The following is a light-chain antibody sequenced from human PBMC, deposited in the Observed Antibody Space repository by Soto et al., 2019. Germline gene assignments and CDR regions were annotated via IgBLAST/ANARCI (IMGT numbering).Light chain of an antibody. V-gene: IGLV2-14*01. CDR2: DVS. CDR3: SSHTSSNPLNV. CDR1: SSDVGRYNY. Sequence: QSALTQPASVSGSPGQSITLSCTGASSDVGRYNYVSWYQQHPGEAPKLMIYDVSNRPSGVSNRFSGSKSGNTASLTISGLQAEDEADYYCSSHTSSNPLNVFGTGTKVTVL. J-gene: IGLJ1*01.